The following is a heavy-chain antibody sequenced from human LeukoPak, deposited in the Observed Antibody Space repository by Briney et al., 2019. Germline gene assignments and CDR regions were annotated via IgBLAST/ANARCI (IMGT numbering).Heavy chain of an antibody. CDR3: AREYSGYDWGHFDY. D-gene: IGHD5-12*01. Sequence: ASVKVYCKASAYTFTSYGITWVRQAPGQGLEWMGWISAYNGNTNYAQKLQGRVTMTTDTSTSTAYMELRSLRSDDTAVYYCAREYSGYDWGHFDYWGQGTLVTVSS. CDR1: AYTFTSYG. CDR2: ISAYNGNT. J-gene: IGHJ4*02. V-gene: IGHV1-18*01.